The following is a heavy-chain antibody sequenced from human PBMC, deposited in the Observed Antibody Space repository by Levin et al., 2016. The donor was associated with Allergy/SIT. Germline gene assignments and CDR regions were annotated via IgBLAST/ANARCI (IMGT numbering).Heavy chain of an antibody. J-gene: IGHJ6*03. Sequence: RQAPGKGLEWIGNIYYSGSTNYNPSLKSRVTISVDTSKNQFSLKLSSVTAADTAVYYCARHHDYGDYYYMDVWGKGTTVTVSS. V-gene: IGHV4-61*07. D-gene: IGHD4-17*01. CDR2: IYYSGST. CDR3: ARHHDYGDYYYMDV.